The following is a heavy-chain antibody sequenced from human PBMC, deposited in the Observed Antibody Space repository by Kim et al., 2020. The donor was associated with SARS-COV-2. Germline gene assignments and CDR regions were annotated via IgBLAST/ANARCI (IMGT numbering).Heavy chain of an antibody. V-gene: IGHV3-9*01. J-gene: IGHJ4*02. CDR1: GFTFDDYA. Sequence: GGSLRLSCAASGFTFDDYAIHWVRQAPGKGLEWVSGISWNSGSIGYADSVKGRFTISRDNAKNSLYLQMNSLRAEDTALYYCAKDGLGPTMYGVFDYWGQGTPGPLSS. CDR2: ISWNSGSI. CDR3: AKDGLGPTMYGVFDY. D-gene: IGHD3-10*02.